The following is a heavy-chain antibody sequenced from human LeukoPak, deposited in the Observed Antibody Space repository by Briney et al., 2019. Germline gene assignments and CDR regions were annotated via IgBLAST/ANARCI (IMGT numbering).Heavy chain of an antibody. V-gene: IGHV3-23*01. Sequence: PGGSLRLSCAASGFTFSSYAMSWVRQAPGKGLEWASTISGSGGSTYYADSVKGRFTISRDNSKNTLYLQMNSLRAEDTAIYYCANTTVNRGYAFDIWGQGTMVTVSS. D-gene: IGHD4-17*01. CDR3: ANTTVNRGYAFDI. CDR1: GFTFSSYA. CDR2: ISGSGGST. J-gene: IGHJ3*02.